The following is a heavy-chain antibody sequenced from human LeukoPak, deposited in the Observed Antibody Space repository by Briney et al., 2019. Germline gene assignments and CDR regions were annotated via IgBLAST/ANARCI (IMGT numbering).Heavy chain of an antibody. CDR3: APRREKEPFYN. V-gene: IGHV3-9*01. Sequence: GGSLRLSCAASGFTFDDYAMHWVRQAPGKGLEWISSISYNSVIMNYADSVKGRFTISRDNAKNSLYLQMNSLTDEDTAFYYCAPRREKEPFYNWGQGTLVTVSS. D-gene: IGHD1-14*01. CDR2: ISYNSVIM. CDR1: GFTFDDYA. J-gene: IGHJ4*02.